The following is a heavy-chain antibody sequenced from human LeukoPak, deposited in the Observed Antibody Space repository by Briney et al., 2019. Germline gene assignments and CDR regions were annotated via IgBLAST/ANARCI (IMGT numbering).Heavy chain of an antibody. Sequence: GGSLRLSCAASGFTFSSYGMHWVRQAPGKGLEWVAVISYDGSNKYYADSVKGRFTISRDNSKNTLYLQMNSLRAEDTAVYYCAKGVTMIVVVIGFDYWGQGTLVTVSS. CDR3: AKGVTMIVVVIGFDY. J-gene: IGHJ4*02. CDR1: GFTFSSYG. CDR2: ISYDGSNK. V-gene: IGHV3-30*18. D-gene: IGHD3-22*01.